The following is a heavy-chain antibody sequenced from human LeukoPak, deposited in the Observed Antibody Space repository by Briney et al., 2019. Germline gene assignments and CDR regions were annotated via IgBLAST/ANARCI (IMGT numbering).Heavy chain of an antibody. CDR1: GYTFTSYA. CDR3: ARGGSRVVTYGNFDY. CDR2: ISTYSGNT. J-gene: IGHJ4*02. D-gene: IGHD2-21*02. V-gene: IGHV1-18*01. Sequence: ASVKVSCKASGYTFTSYALSWVRQAPGQGLEWMGWISTYSGNTNYAQKLQGRITMTIETSTSTAYMELRSLRSDDTAVYYYARGGSRVVTYGNFDYWGQGTLVTVSS.